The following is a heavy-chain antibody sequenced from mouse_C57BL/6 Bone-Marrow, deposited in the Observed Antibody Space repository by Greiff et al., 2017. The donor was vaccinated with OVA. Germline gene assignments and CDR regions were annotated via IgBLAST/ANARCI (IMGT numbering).Heavy chain of an antibody. CDR3: TVTTVVAWYFDV. V-gene: IGHV6-3*01. J-gene: IGHJ1*03. Sequence: DVQLVESGGGLVQPGGSMKLSCVASGFTFSNYWMNWVRQSPEKGLEWVAQIRLKSDNYATHYAESVKGRFTISRDDSKSSVYLQMNNLRAEDTGIYYCTVTTVVAWYFDVWGTGTTVTVSS. CDR1: GFTFSNYW. D-gene: IGHD1-1*01. CDR2: IRLKSDNYAT.